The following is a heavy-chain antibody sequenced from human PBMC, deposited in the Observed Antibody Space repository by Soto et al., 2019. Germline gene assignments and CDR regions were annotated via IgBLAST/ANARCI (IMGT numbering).Heavy chain of an antibody. V-gene: IGHV3-23*01. CDR2: IGSSGSNT. J-gene: IGHJ6*02. CDR1: GFTFSNYA. Sequence: EVQLLESGEGLVQPGGSLKLSCAASGFTFSNYAMSWVRQAPGKGLEWVSGIGSSGSNTYYADSVKGRFTMSRDNSKNTLFLQMNSLRAEDTAEYYCARVVRYFDTPYGMDVWGQGTTVTVSS. CDR3: ARVVRYFDTPYGMDV. D-gene: IGHD3-9*01.